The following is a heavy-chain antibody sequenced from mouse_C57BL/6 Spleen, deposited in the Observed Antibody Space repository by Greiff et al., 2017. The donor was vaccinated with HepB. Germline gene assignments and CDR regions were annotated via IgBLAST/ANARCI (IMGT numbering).Heavy chain of an antibody. CDR2: IDPSDSYT. CDR1: GYTFTSYW. Sequence: VQLQQPGAELVMPGASVKLSCKASGYTFTSYWMHWVKQRPGQGLEWIGEIDPSDSYTNYNQKFKGKSTLTVDKSSSTAYMQLSSLASEDSAVYYCARDRFDYWGQGTTLTVSS. V-gene: IGHV1-69*01. J-gene: IGHJ2*01. CDR3: ARDRFDY.